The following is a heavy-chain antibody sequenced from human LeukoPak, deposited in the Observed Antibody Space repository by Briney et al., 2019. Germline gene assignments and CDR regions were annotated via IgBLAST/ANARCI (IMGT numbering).Heavy chain of an antibody. CDR1: GFTFDDYA. J-gene: IGHJ3*02. CDR2: ISWNGAGI. Sequence: GGSLRLSCAASGFTFDDYAMHWVRQAPGKGLEWVSGISWNGAGIAYADSVKGRFTISRENGKNSLYLQMNSLRAGDTAVYYCARDGLSRAFDIWGQGTMVTVSS. CDR3: ARDGLSRAFDI. V-gene: IGHV3-9*01. D-gene: IGHD2/OR15-2a*01.